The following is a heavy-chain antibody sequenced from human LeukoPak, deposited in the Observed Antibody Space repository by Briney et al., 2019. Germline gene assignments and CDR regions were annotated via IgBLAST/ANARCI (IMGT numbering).Heavy chain of an antibody. CDR1: GFPFSSYG. D-gene: IGHD3-22*01. Sequence: GGSLRLSCAASGFPFSSYGMHWVRQAPGKGLEWVAFLRFDGSNKYYADSVKGRFTISRDNSKNTLYLQMNSLRAEDTAVYYCAKSPYYYDSSGYSTPPDYWGQGTLVTISS. J-gene: IGHJ4*02. V-gene: IGHV3-30*02. CDR2: LRFDGSNK. CDR3: AKSPYYYDSSGYSTPPDY.